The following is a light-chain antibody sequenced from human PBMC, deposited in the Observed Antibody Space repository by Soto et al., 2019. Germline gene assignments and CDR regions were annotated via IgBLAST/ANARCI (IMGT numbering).Light chain of an antibody. J-gene: IGLJ1*01. CDR3: SSYRASSTTHYV. CDR2: DVT. CDR1: SSDVGGYNY. V-gene: IGLV2-14*03. Sequence: QSALTQPASLSGSPGQSITISCTRTSSDVGGYNYVSWYQQHPGKAPKLIIYDVTNRPSGVSNRFFGSKSGNTASLTISGLQAEDEADYYCSSYRASSTTHYVFGTGTKLTVL.